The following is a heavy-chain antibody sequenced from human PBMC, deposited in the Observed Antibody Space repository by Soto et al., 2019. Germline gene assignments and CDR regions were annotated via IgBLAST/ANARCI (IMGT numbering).Heavy chain of an antibody. V-gene: IGHV1-69*13. CDR1: GGSFSSFS. Sequence: SVKVSCKVSGGSFSSFSINWVRQAPGQGFEWMGGIIPILGTANFTKKFQGRVTFTADESTTTAYMTLSSLTSEDTAIYYCTSFDSSGYYPQNNXWGPGTKFTVSX. J-gene: IGHJ4*02. D-gene: IGHD3-22*01. CDR3: TSFDSSGYYPQNNX. CDR2: IIPILGTA.